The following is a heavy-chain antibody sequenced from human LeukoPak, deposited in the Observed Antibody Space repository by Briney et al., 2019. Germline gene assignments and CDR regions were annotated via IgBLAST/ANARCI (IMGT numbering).Heavy chain of an antibody. CDR3: AKDSRYCSSTSCYRAY. D-gene: IGHD2-2*02. J-gene: IGHJ4*02. Sequence: GGSLRLSCAASGFTVSSNYMSWVRQAPGKGLEWVSVIYSGGSTYYADSVKGRFTISRDNSKNTLYLQMNSLRAEDTAVYYCAKDSRYCSSTSCYRAYWGQGTLVTVSS. CDR1: GFTVSSNY. V-gene: IGHV3-53*01. CDR2: IYSGGST.